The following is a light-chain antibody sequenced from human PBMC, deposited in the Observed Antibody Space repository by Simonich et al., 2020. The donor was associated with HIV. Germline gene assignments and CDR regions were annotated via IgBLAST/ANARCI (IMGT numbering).Light chain of an antibody. CDR2: CAS. CDR3: QQYYSSPRT. V-gene: IGKV4-1*01. Sequence: DIVMTKSPDSLAVSLGERSTINYKSRQSILYSSNNKNYLVWYQQKPGQPPKLLIYCASTRESGVPDRFSGSGSGTDFTLTIRSLQPEDVAVYYCQQYYSSPRTFGQGTKVEI. J-gene: IGKJ1*01. CDR1: QSILYSSNNKNY.